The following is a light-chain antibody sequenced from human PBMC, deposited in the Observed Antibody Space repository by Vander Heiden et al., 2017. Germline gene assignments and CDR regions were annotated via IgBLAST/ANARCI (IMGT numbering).Light chain of an antibody. V-gene: IGKV3-20*01. CDR3: QQYGSSPLT. CDR2: DAS. J-gene: IGKJ4*01. Sequence: DIVLTPSPGTLSFSPGERATLSCRASQSVTGSYYAWYQQKPCQAPRLLIYDASSMATGIPDRFSGSGSGTDFTLTISRLDPEDFAVYYCQQYGSSPLTFGGWTKVEIK. CDR1: QSVTGSY.